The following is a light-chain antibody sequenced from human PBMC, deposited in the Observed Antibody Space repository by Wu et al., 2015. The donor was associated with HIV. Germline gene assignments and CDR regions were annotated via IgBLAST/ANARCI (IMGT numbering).Light chain of an antibody. CDR1: ENINSW. CDR3: QQYNSYSPLT. V-gene: IGKV1-5*03. CDR2: KSS. J-gene: IGKJ3*01. Sequence: DIQMTQSPSTLSASVGDRVTITCRASENINSWLAWYQQKPGNAPKLLIYKSSSLESGVPSRFSGSGSGTEFTLTISSLQSDDFATYYCQQYNSYSPLTFGPGTKV.